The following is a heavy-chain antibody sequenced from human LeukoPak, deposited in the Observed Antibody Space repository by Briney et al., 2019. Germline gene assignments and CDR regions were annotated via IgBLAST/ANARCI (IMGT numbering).Heavy chain of an antibody. V-gene: IGHV1-46*01. CDR3: ARDPSILTGYNYYYYMDV. D-gene: IGHD3-9*01. Sequence: ASVKVSCKASGYTFTSYYMHWVRQAPGQGLEWMGIINPSGGSTSYAQKFQGRVTMTRDMSTSTVYMELSSLRAEDTAVYYCARDPSILTGYNYYYYMDVWGKGTTVTVSS. J-gene: IGHJ6*03. CDR2: INPSGGST. CDR1: GYTFTSYY.